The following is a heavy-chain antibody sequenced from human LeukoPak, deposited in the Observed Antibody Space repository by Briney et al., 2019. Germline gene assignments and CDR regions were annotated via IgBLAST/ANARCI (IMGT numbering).Heavy chain of an antibody. Sequence: PSETLSLTCTVSGGSVSSRTYYWSWIRQPPGKGLEWIGYIYSSGSTNYNPSLKSRVTISVDTSKNQFSLKLTSVTAADTAVYYCARAPYYYDNSGYFRFDYWGQGTLVTVSS. CDR2: IYSSGST. CDR3: ARAPYYYDNSGYFRFDY. D-gene: IGHD3-22*01. CDR1: GGSVSSRTYY. J-gene: IGHJ4*02. V-gene: IGHV4-61*01.